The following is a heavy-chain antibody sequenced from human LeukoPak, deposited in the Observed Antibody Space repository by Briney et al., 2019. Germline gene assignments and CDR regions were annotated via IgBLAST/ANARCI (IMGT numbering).Heavy chain of an antibody. CDR3: ARAEDYFYYYMDV. CDR1: GFTFSTYS. J-gene: IGHJ6*03. Sequence: SLRLSCAASGFTFSTYSMNWVRQAPGKGLEWVGFIRSKAYGGTTEYAASVKGRFTISRDDSKSIAYLQMNSLKTEDTAVYFWARAEDYFYYYMDVWGKGTTVTISS. CDR2: IRSKAYGGTT. V-gene: IGHV3-49*04.